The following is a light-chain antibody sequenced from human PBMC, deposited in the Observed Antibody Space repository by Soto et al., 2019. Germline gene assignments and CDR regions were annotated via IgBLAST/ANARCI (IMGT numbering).Light chain of an antibody. V-gene: IGLV1-51*01. CDR3: ATWDNLLSAGL. J-gene: IGLJ2*01. CDR1: PSNIGNNF. Sequence: QSVLTQPPSVSATPAQKVTISCSGGPSNIGNNFVSWYQRLPGTAPRVIIYDNYERPSGIPDRFSGSKSGTSATLDITGLQTGDEADYYCATWDNLLSAGLFGGGTKVTVL. CDR2: DNY.